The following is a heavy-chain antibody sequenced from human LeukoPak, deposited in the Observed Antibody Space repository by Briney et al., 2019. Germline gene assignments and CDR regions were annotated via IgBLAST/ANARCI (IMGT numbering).Heavy chain of an antibody. CDR2: IYYSGST. CDR3: ARLVAATTKSYYFDY. J-gene: IGHJ4*02. CDR1: GGSISSYY. V-gene: IGHV4-59*08. D-gene: IGHD6-19*01. Sequence: PSETLSLTCTVSGGSISSYYWSWIRQPPGKGLEWIGYIYYSGSTNYNPSLKSRVTISVDTSKNQFSLKLSSVTAADTAVYYCARLVAATTKSYYFDYWGQGTLVTVSS.